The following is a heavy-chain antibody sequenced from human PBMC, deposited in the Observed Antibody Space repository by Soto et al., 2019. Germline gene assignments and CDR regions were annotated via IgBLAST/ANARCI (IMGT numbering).Heavy chain of an antibody. V-gene: IGHV4-31*03. D-gene: IGHD3-16*01. CDR1: GASISRIGSY. Sequence: QVQLQESGPGLVKPSQTLSLTCTVSGASISRIGSYWTWIRQHPEEGLEWVGYIYYSGATYYSPSPSIKSRVSISVDTSENQFSLNLTSVTAADTAVYYCASGEGRVGERVDPWGQGTLVTVSS. CDR2: IYYSGAT. J-gene: IGHJ5*02. CDR3: ASGEGRVGERVDP.